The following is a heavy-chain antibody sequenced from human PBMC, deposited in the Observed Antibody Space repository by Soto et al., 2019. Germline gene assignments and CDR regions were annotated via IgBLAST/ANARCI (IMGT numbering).Heavy chain of an antibody. D-gene: IGHD3-9*01. V-gene: IGHV3-53*01. CDR3: ARDREPDGIWTFDS. Sequence: PGGSLRLSCAAFGFTLDKYTMGWGRQAPGKGLEWVAESFSSGGTQYADSVKGRFTISRDNSRNRVFLQMNGLRVEDTALYYCARDREPDGIWTFDSWGQGALVTVSS. J-gene: IGHJ4*02. CDR2: SFSSGGT. CDR1: GFTLDKYT.